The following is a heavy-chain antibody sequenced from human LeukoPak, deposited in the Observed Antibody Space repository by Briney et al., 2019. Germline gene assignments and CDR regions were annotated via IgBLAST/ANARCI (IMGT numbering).Heavy chain of an antibody. D-gene: IGHD3-10*01. Sequence: GGSLRLSCAASGFTFSSYAMTWVRQAPGKGLQWVSTISVSGENTYYADSVKGRFTISRVISKSTLYLQMNRLRDEDTAVYYCAKYGSGSYYNGLYWGQGTLVTVSS. V-gene: IGHV3-23*01. CDR1: GFTFSSYA. J-gene: IGHJ4*02. CDR3: AKYGSGSYYNGLY. CDR2: ISVSGENT.